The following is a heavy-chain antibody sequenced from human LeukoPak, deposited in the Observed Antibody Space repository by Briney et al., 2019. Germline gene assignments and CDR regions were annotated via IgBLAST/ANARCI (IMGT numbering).Heavy chain of an antibody. Sequence: PGGSLRLSCAASGFTFSTYEMNWVRQAPGKGLEWVSYISSSGSTIYYADSAKGRFTISRDNAKNSLYPQMNSLRAEDTAVYYCARGPLHVVVPAATWFDPWGQGILVTVSS. V-gene: IGHV3-48*03. CDR2: ISSSGSTI. J-gene: IGHJ5*02. CDR3: ARGPLHVVVPAATWFDP. CDR1: GFTFSTYE. D-gene: IGHD2-2*01.